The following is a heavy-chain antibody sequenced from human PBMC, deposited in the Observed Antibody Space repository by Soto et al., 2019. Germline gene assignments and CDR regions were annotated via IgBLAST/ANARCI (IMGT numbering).Heavy chain of an antibody. Sequence: QITLKESGPPLVKPTQTLTLTCTFSGFSLTSRPVGVGWVRQPPGKALEWLAFIYWDDDKRYSPSLRSTLTVTKDASKNQVVLTLTNMDPVDTATYYCAHSRKYDGSWNEGVFDYWGQGILVTVSS. V-gene: IGHV2-5*02. D-gene: IGHD3-16*01. J-gene: IGHJ4*02. CDR2: IYWDDDK. CDR1: GFSLTSRPVG. CDR3: AHSRKYDGSWNEGVFDY.